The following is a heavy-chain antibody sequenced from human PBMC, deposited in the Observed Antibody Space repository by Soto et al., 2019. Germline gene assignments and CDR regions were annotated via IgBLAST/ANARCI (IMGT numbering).Heavy chain of an antibody. CDR3: AKDTYYDRALDY. V-gene: IGHV3-9*01. CDR2: VSWNSGSI. J-gene: IGHJ4*02. CDR1: GFTFDDYA. Sequence: DVQLVESGGGLVQPGRSLRFSCAASGFTFDDYAMHWVRQARGKGLEWVSGVSWNSGSIGYADSVKGRFTISRDNAKNSLYLQMNTLRAEDTALSCCAKDTYYDRALDYWGQGTLVTVSS. D-gene: IGHD3-22*01.